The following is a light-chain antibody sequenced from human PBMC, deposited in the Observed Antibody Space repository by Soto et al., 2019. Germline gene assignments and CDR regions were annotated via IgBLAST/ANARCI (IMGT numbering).Light chain of an antibody. CDR1: QSVSSSY. CDR3: QQQDTLPRT. J-gene: IGKJ1*01. Sequence: EIVLTHSPATLSLSPGEGATLSCRASQSVSSSYLAWYQQKFGQAPRILIYGASNRDTGIPDRFSGSGSGTDFTLTIRRLEPEDFEVYYCQQQDTLPRTFGQGTKVDIK. V-gene: IGKV3-20*01. CDR2: GAS.